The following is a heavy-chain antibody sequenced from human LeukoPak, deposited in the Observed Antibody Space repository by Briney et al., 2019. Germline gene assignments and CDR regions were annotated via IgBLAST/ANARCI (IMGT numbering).Heavy chain of an antibody. CDR1: GGSISNYY. V-gene: IGHV4-59*01. CDR2: MHYTGST. Sequence: SETLSLTCTVSGGSISNYYWSWIRQPPGKGLEWIAYMHYTGSTNYNPSLRSRVTISVDTSKNQFSLKLSSATAADTAVFYCARHRDGYDSPLDYWGQGILVTVS. D-gene: IGHD5-24*01. CDR3: ARHRDGYDSPLDY. J-gene: IGHJ4*02.